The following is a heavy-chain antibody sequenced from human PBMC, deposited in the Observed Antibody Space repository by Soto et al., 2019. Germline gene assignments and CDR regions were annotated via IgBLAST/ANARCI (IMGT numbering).Heavy chain of an antibody. J-gene: IGHJ4*02. D-gene: IGHD3-10*01. Sequence: QVQLVQSGAEVKKPGSSVKVSCKASGGTFSSYAISWVRQAPGQGLEWMGGIIPIFGTANYAQKFQGRVTITADESTSTAYMELSSLRSEDTAVYYCARDADGSANLLFDYWGQGTLVTVSS. V-gene: IGHV1-69*01. CDR3: ARDADGSANLLFDY. CDR1: GGTFSSYA. CDR2: IIPIFGTA.